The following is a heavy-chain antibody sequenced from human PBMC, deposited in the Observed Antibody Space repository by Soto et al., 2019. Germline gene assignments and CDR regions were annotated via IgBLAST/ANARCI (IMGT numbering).Heavy chain of an antibody. CDR2: NDHTGNA. D-gene: IGHD3-10*01. V-gene: IGHV4-31*03. Sequence: QVQLQESGPGLVKPSQILSLTCTVFGGSVSNSGYYCNWIRQYPGKGLEGIGYNDHTGNAFYNPSLESRVAISVDTSKNQFSLWLNSVTAADRAVYYCATGDLTAGELFFGYWGQGILVTVSS. CDR1: GGSVSNSGYY. CDR3: ATGDLTAGELFFGY. J-gene: IGHJ4*02.